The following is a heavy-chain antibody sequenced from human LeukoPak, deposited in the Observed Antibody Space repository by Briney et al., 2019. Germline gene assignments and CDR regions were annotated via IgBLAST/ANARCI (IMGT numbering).Heavy chain of an antibody. CDR2: INPNSGGT. D-gene: IGHD3-9*01. CDR1: GYTLTGYY. J-gene: IGHJ6*02. CDR3: ATSYYDILTGYYYYYGMDV. V-gene: IGHV1-2*02. Sequence: PSVKVSCKASGYTLTGYYMHWVRQAPGQGLEWMGWINPNSGGTNYAQKFQGRVTMTRDTSISTAYMELSRLRSDDTAVYYCATSYYDILTGYYYYYGMDVWGQGTTVTVSS.